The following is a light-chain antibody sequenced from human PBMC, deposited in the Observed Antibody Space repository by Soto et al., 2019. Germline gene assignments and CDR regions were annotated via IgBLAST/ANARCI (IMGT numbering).Light chain of an antibody. CDR1: QNVGSN. CDR3: QQYNNCPIT. CDR2: GAS. J-gene: IGKJ5*01. V-gene: IGKV3D-15*01. Sequence: EIVMTQSPATLSVSPGEIATLSCGASQNVGSNLAWYQQKPGRAPRLLIYGASTRATGIPARFSGSGSVTEFTRTISSLQSEDFAVYYCQQYNNCPITFGQGTRLEIK.